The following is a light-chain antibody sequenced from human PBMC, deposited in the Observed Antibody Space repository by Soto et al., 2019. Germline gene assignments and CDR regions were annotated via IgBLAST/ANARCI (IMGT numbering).Light chain of an antibody. CDR2: EVS. Sequence: QSVLTQPASVSGSPGQSLTISCTGTSSDGGDYNYVSWYQQHPGKDSKLMIYEVSNRPSGAYDRFSGSKPVTTASPIMSGLQAEDEADYFCSSCSSCSTGSTRVFGTGTKFTVL. CDR1: SSDGGDYNY. J-gene: IGLJ1*01. CDR3: SSCSSCSTGSTRV. V-gene: IGLV2-14*01.